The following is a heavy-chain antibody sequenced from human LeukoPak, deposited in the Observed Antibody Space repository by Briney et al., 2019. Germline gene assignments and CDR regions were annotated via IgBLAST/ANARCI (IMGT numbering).Heavy chain of an antibody. CDR1: GYTFTSYW. CDR2: IYPGDSDT. Sequence: GESLKSSSKGSGYTFTSYWIGWVRQMPGKALEWMGIIYPGDSDTRYSPSFQGQVTISADKSISTAYLQWSSLKASDTAMYYCARLYVVRGVIINYYFDYWGQGTLVTVS. CDR3: ARLYVVRGVIINYYFDY. J-gene: IGHJ4*02. D-gene: IGHD3-10*01. V-gene: IGHV5-51*01.